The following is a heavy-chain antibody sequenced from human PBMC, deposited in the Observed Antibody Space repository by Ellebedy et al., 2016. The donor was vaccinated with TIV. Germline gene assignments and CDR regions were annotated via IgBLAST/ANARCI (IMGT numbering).Heavy chain of an antibody. CDR3: ARDDSSGYYYVYY. J-gene: IGHJ4*02. D-gene: IGHD3-22*01. V-gene: IGHV3-20*04. CDR2: INWNGGST. Sequence: GESLKISCAASGFSFDDYGMNWVRQAPGKGLEWVSGINWNGGSTGYADSVKGRFTISRDNAKNSLYLQMNSLRAEDTALYYCARDDSSGYYYVYYWGQGTLVTVSS. CDR1: GFSFDDYG.